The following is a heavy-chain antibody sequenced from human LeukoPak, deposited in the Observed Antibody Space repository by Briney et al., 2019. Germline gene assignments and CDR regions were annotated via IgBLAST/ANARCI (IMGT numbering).Heavy chain of an antibody. Sequence: PETLCLTCAVYSGSFSGSYWSWIRQPPGKGLEWIGEINPSGSTNYNRSLKSRFTISVATSKNQFSLKLSSVTAADMAVYYCARGRDFGLAATRCFYSWGEGRLWSVSS. CDR1: SGSFSGSY. V-gene: IGHV4-34*01. D-gene: IGHD2-15*01. CDR2: INPSGST. J-gene: IGHJ4*02. CDR3: ARGRDFGLAATRCFYS.